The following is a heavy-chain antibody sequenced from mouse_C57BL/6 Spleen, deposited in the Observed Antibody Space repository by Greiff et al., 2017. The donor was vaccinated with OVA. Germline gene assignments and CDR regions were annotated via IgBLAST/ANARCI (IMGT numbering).Heavy chain of an antibody. Sequence: EVQLKQSGPVLVKPGASVKMSCKASGYTFTDYYMNWVKQSHGKSLEWIGVINPYNGGTSYNQKFKGKATLTVDKSSSTAYMELDSLTSEDSAVYYCARDYYYGSSYDAMDYWGQGTSVTVSS. CDR2: INPYNGGT. CDR3: ARDYYYGSSYDAMDY. D-gene: IGHD1-1*01. J-gene: IGHJ4*01. V-gene: IGHV1-19*01. CDR1: GYTFTDYY.